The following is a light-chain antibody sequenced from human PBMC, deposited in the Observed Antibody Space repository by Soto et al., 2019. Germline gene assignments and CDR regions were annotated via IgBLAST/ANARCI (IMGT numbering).Light chain of an antibody. CDR1: SGHSNYA. Sequence: QSVLTQSPSASASLGASVKLTCTLSSGHSNYAIAWHQQQPQKGPRYLMKVDSDGSHIKGDGIPDRFSGSSSGAERYLTISSPQSEDEADYYCQTWGTGFVLIGGGTKVTVL. J-gene: IGLJ2*01. V-gene: IGLV4-69*01. CDR3: QTWGTGFVL. CDR2: VDSDGSH.